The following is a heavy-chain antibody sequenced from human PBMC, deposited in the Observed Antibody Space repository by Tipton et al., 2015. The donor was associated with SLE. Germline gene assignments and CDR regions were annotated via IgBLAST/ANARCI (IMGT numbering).Heavy chain of an antibody. J-gene: IGHJ4*02. V-gene: IGHV1-18*01. Sequence: QLVQSGAEVKKPGASVKVSCKASGYTFTSYGISWVRQAPEQGLEWMGWISAYNGNTNYAQKLQGRVTMTTGTSTSTAYMELRSLRSDDTAVYYCARDGTRAGYYDSSGYYYVPFDYWGQGTLVTVSS. CDR2: ISAYNGNT. CDR3: ARDGTRAGYYDSSGYYYVPFDY. D-gene: IGHD3-22*01. CDR1: GYTFTSYG.